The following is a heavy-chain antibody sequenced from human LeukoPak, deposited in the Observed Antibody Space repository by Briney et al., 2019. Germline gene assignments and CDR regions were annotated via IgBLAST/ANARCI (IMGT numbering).Heavy chain of an antibody. J-gene: IGHJ6*03. Sequence: PSETLSLTCTVSGGSISSSSYYWGWIHQPPGKGLEWIGSIYYSGSTYYNPSLKSRVTISVDTSKNQFSLKLSSVTAADTAVYYCARDLGEMATKHYYYYYYMDVWGKGTTVTVSS. CDR1: GGSISSSSYY. D-gene: IGHD5-24*01. CDR2: IYYSGST. CDR3: ARDLGEMATKHYYYYYYMDV. V-gene: IGHV4-39*07.